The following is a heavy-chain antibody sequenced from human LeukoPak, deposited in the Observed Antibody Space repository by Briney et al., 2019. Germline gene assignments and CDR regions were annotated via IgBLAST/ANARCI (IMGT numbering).Heavy chain of an antibody. CDR2: IYPGGSDT. CDR3: ARHLEYPTYSSGWDYYYYYMDV. Sequence: GESLKISCKGSGYSFTNYWIAWVRQMPGKGLEWMGIIYPGGSDTRYSPSFQGQVTISADKSISTAYLQWSSLKASDTAMYYCARHLEYPTYSSGWDYYYYYMDVWGKGTTVTVSS. V-gene: IGHV5-51*01. D-gene: IGHD6-19*01. CDR1: GYSFTNYW. J-gene: IGHJ6*03.